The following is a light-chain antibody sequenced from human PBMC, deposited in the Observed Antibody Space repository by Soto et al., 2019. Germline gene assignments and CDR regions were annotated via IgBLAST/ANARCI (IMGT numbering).Light chain of an antibody. Sequence: IVMTPSPDSLPVSPGERATINCESSQSVLFTSNNKNYLAWYQQKPGKAPKLLIYAASTLQSGVPSRFSGSGSGTDFTLTISSLQPEDFATYYCQQDYGYPRTFGQGTKVDI. CDR3: QQDYGYPRT. CDR1: QSVLFTSNNKNY. J-gene: IGKJ1*01. V-gene: IGKV4-1*01. CDR2: AAS.